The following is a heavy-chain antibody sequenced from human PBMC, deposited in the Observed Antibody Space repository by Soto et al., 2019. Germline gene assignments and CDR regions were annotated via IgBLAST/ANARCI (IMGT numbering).Heavy chain of an antibody. J-gene: IGHJ4*02. CDR1: GYTFTSYG. V-gene: IGHV1-18*01. Sequence: ASVKVSCKASGYTFTSYGISWVRQAPGQGLEWMGWISPYNGNTNYAQKFQGRVTITTDTSTSTAYMELSSLRSEDTAVYYCAWTVSLGQRHFDYWGKGNLGTVAS. CDR2: ISPYNGNT. D-gene: IGHD4-17*01. CDR3: AWTVSLGQRHFDY.